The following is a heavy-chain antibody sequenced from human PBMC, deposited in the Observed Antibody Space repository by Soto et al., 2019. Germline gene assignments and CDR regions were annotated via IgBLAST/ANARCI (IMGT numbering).Heavy chain of an antibody. CDR1: GGTFSSYA. Sequence: SVKVSCKASGGTFSSYAISWVRQAPGQGLEWMGGIIPIFGTANYAQKFQGRVTITADESTSTAYMELSSLRSEDTAVYYCARARTFYYDSSGPRTRNYYYYYGMDVWGQGTTVTVSS. D-gene: IGHD3-22*01. V-gene: IGHV1-69*13. J-gene: IGHJ6*02. CDR3: ARARTFYYDSSGPRTRNYYYYYGMDV. CDR2: IIPIFGTA.